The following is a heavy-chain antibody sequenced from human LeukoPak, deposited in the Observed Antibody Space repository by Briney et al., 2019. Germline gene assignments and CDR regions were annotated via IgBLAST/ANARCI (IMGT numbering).Heavy chain of an antibody. Sequence: SETQSLTCTVSGDSISTYYWSWIRQPAGKGLEWIGRINTSGSTNYNPSLKSRVTMSVDTSKNQFSLKLSSVTAADTAVYYCARQSDKAAGGTFAFDYWGQGALVTVS. CDR1: GDSISTYY. V-gene: IGHV4-4*07. CDR2: INTSGST. D-gene: IGHD6-13*01. J-gene: IGHJ4*02. CDR3: ARQSDKAAGGTFAFDY.